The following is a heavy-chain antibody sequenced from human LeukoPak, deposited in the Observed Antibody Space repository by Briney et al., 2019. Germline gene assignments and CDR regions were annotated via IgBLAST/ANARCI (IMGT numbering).Heavy chain of an antibody. CDR2: IIPIFGTA. CDR1: GYTFTSYG. V-gene: IGHV1-69*13. Sequence: SVKVSCKASGYTFTSYGISWVRQAPGQGLEWMGGIIPIFGTANYAQKFQGRVTITADESTSTAYMELSSLRSEDTAVYYCARGMEPYYYMDVWGKGTTVTVSS. D-gene: IGHD1-26*01. CDR3: ARGMEPYYYMDV. J-gene: IGHJ6*03.